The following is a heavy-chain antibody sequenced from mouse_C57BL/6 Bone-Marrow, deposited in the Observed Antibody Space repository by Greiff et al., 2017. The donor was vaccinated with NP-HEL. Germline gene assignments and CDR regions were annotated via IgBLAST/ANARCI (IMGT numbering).Heavy chain of an antibody. CDR1: GFTFSDYY. V-gene: IGHV5-12*01. CDR2: ISNGGGST. D-gene: IGHD2-12*01. Sequence: EVKLVESGGGLVQPGGSLKLSCAASGFTFSDYYMYWVRQTPEKRLEWVAYISNGGGSTYYPDTVKGRFTISRDNAKNTLYLQMSRLKSEDTAMYYCASPIYDTFFAYWGQGTLVTVSA. CDR3: ASPIYDTFFAY. J-gene: IGHJ3*01.